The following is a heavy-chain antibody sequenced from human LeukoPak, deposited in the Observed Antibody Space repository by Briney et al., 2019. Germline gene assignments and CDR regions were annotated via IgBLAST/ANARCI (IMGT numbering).Heavy chain of an antibody. D-gene: IGHD3-10*01. J-gene: IGHJ4*02. Sequence: ASVEVSCKASGYTFTGYYIHWVRQAPGQGLEWLGWINPNAGDTKYAQKLQGRVTVTRDTSISTAYMELSRLRSDDTAVYYCVTSSAVGGAQRAFDYWGQGTLVTVSS. V-gene: IGHV1-2*02. CDR2: INPNAGDT. CDR1: GYTFTGYY. CDR3: VTSSAVGGAQRAFDY.